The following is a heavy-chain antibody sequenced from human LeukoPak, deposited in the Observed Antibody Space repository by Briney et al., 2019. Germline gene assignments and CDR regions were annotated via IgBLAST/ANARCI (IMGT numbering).Heavy chain of an antibody. CDR2: IWYDGSNK. Sequence: GGSLRLSCAASGFTFSSYGMHWVRQAPGKGLEWVAVIWYDGSNKYYADSVKGRFTISRDNSKNTLYLQVNSLRAEDTAVYYCARVGGYADLDYWGQGTLVTVSS. CDR3: ARVGGYADLDY. V-gene: IGHV3-33*01. D-gene: IGHD5-12*01. J-gene: IGHJ4*02. CDR1: GFTFSSYG.